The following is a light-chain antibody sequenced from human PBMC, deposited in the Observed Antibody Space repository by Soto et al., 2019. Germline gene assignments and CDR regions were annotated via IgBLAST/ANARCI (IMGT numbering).Light chain of an antibody. CDR3: QQRQYWPPIT. CDR2: DTS. Sequence: IVLTQSPGTLSLSPGERATLSCRASQSVSGSHLAWYQQKPGQAPRLLIYDTSNRATGVPARFSGSGSGTDFTLTISSLEPEDCAIYYCQQRQYWPPITFGQGTRLEIK. J-gene: IGKJ5*01. V-gene: IGKV3-11*01. CDR1: QSVSGSH.